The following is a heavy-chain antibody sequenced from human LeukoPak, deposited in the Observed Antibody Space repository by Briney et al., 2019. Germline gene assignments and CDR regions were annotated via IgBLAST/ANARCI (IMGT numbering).Heavy chain of an antibody. D-gene: IGHD1-26*01. J-gene: IGHJ3*02. CDR1: GYTFTGYY. CDR3: AREQGRLIVGAPVDAFDI. Sequence: GASVKVSCKASGYTFTGYYMHWVRQAPGQGLEWMGWINPNSGGTNYAQKLQGRVTMTTDTSTSTAYMELRSLRSDDTAMYYCAREQGRLIVGAPVDAFDIWGQGTMVTVSS. V-gene: IGHV1-2*02. CDR2: INPNSGGT.